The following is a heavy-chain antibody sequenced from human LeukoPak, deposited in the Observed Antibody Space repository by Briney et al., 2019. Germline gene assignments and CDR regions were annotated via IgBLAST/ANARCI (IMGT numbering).Heavy chain of an antibody. V-gene: IGHV3-49*03. CDR1: GFTFGEDA. D-gene: IGHD2-15*01. J-gene: IGHJ4*02. CDR2: IRTKTNGATA. Sequence: GVLRLSCTASGFTFGEDAMSWFRQAPGKGLEWLGFIRTKTNGATAEYAASVKGRFSISRDDSKSIAYLQMNSLKTEDTAVYYCARLIVVVVAASSYFDSWGQGTRVTVSS. CDR3: ARLIVVVVAASSYFDS.